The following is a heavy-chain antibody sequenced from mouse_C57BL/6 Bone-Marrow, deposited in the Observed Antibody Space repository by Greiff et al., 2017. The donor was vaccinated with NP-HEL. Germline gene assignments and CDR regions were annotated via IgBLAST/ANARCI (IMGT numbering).Heavy chain of an antibody. J-gene: IGHJ4*01. V-gene: IGHV1-26*01. CDR1: GYTFTDYY. CDR2: INPNNGGT. D-gene: IGHD2-12*01. CDR3: ARGIRRNYAMGY. Sequence: EVQLQQSGPELVKPGASVKISCKASGYTFTDYYMNWVKQSHGKSLEWIGDINPNNGGTSYNQKFKGKATLTVDKSSSTAYMELRSLTSEDSAVYYYARGIRRNYAMGYWGQGTSVTVSS.